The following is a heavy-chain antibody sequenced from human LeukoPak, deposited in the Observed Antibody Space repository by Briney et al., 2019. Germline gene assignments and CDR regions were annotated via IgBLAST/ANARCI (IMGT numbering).Heavy chain of an antibody. CDR3: ARRWESGYYGSGSRFDS. D-gene: IGHD3-10*01. V-gene: IGHV5-51*01. CDR2: IYPGDSDT. Sequence: GESLKISCKGSGYSFTSYWIGWVRQMPGKGLEWMGIIYPGDSDTRYSPSFQGQVTISADKSISTAYLQWSSLKASDTAMYYCARRWESGYYGSGSRFDSWGQGTLVTVSS. CDR1: GYSFTSYW. J-gene: IGHJ5*01.